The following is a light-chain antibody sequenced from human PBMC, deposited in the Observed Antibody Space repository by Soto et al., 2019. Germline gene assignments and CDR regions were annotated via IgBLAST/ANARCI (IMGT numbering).Light chain of an antibody. CDR3: QQYGSSSGT. V-gene: IGKV3-20*01. J-gene: IGKJ1*01. CDR2: GAS. CDR1: QSVSSSY. Sequence: EIVLTQSPGTLSLSPGERATLSCRASQSVSSSYLAGYQQKPGQAPRLLIYGASSRATGIPDRFSGSGSGTDFTLTISRLEPEDFAVYYCQQYGSSSGTFGQGXXX.